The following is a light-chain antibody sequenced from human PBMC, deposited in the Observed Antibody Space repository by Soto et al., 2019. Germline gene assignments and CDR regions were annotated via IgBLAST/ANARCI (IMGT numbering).Light chain of an antibody. J-gene: IGKJ1*01. V-gene: IGKV3-15*01. CDR1: QNISNN. Sequence: EIVMTQSPATLSVSPGERATLSCMSSQNISNNLAWYQQKPGHAPRLLIYGASTRANGIPARFSGSGSGTEFTLTISSLQSEDFEVYYCQQYNNWPRTLGQGTKVDIK. CDR3: QQYNNWPRT. CDR2: GAS.